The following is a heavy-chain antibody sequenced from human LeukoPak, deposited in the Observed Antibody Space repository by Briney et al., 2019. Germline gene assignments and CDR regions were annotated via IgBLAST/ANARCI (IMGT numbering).Heavy chain of an antibody. J-gene: IGHJ4*02. D-gene: IGHD3-22*01. CDR3: ARGGDYDSSGYHLTG. Sequence: GGSLRLSCAACGFIFSSYEMKWVRPAPGEGREWVSYISSSGSTIYYADPVKGRFTISRDNAKNSLYLQMNSLRAEGTAVYYCARGGDYDSSGYHLTGWGQGTLVTVSS. CDR2: ISSSGSTI. V-gene: IGHV3-48*03. CDR1: GFIFSSYE.